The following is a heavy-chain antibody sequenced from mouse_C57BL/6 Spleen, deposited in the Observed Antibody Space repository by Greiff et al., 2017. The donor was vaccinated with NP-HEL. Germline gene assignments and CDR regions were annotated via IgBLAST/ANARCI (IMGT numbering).Heavy chain of an antibody. V-gene: IGHV1-18*01. CDR1: GYTFTDYN. D-gene: IGHD1-1*01. J-gene: IGHJ1*03. Sequence: EVQLQQSGPELVKPGASVKIPCKASGYTFTDYNMDWVKQSHGKSLEWIGDINPNNGGTIYNQKFKGKATLTVDKSSSTAYMELRSLTSEDTAVYDCARRAYYYGSSYWYFDVWGTGTTVTVSS. CDR2: INPNNGGT. CDR3: ARRAYYYGSSYWYFDV.